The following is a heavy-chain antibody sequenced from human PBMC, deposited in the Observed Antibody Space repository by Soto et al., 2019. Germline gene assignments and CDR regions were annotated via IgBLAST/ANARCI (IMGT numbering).Heavy chain of an antibody. V-gene: IGHV1-46*01. CDR3: ARDLAAVDY. Sequence: QVQLVQRGAEVKMPGASVKLSCKASGYTLINYYIHWVRQAPGQGLEWMGIFNPTSGSTNYAQKFQGRVTLTMDTSTRTVYMELSSLRFDDTAVYYCARDLAAVDYWGQGTLVTVSS. CDR1: GYTLINYY. CDR2: FNPTSGST. J-gene: IGHJ4*02. D-gene: IGHD6-13*01.